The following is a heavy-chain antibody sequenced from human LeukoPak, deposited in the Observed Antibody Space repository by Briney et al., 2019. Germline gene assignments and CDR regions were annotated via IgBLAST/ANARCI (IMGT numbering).Heavy chain of an antibody. CDR1: GGSFSGYY. J-gene: IGHJ4*02. CDR3: ARGGPGYSSSWYDY. Sequence: SETLSLTCAVYGGSFSGYYWSWIRQPPGKGLEWIGEINHSGSTNYNPSLKSRVTISVDTSNNQFSLKLSSVTAADTAVYYCARGGPGYSSSWYDYWGQGTLVTVSS. D-gene: IGHD6-13*01. CDR2: INHSGST. V-gene: IGHV4-34*01.